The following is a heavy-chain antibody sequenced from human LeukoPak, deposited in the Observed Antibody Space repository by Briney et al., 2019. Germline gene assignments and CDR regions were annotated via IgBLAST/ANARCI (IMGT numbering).Heavy chain of an antibody. V-gene: IGHV3-23*01. CDR1: GFTVSSNY. Sequence: PGGSLRLSCAASGFTVSSNYMSWVRQAPGKGLEWVSTISGTGGRTSYADPVKGRFTISRDNSKNTVYLQMNSLRAEDTAVYYCAKSGYSSSWSNAAVYNWFDPWGQGTLVIVSS. CDR2: ISGTGGRT. D-gene: IGHD6-13*01. J-gene: IGHJ5*02. CDR3: AKSGYSSSWSNAAVYNWFDP.